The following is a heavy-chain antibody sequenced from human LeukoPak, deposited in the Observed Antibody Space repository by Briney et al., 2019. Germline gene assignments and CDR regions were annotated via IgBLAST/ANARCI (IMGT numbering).Heavy chain of an antibody. CDR2: IASSGTTK. V-gene: IGHV3-48*03. D-gene: IGHD6-19*01. CDR1: RFPFSVYE. CDR3: ALLAVASDFDY. Sequence: GGSLRLSCAVSRFPFSVYEMNWVRQAPGKGLEWVSNIASSGTTKYYADSVKGRFSISRDNAKSSLYLQMNSPRVEDTAVYYCALLAVASDFDYWGQGALVTVSS. J-gene: IGHJ4*02.